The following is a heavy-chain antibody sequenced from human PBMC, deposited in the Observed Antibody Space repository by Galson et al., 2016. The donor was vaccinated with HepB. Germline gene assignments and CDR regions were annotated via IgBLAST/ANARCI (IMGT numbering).Heavy chain of an antibody. J-gene: IGHJ5*02. CDR3: TRVPTYYYNSGSYNNWFDP. CDR2: RKQDGREK. V-gene: IGHV3-7*01. CDR1: GFTFSSDR. D-gene: IGHD3-10*01. Sequence: SLRLSCAASGFTFSSDRMTWVRQAPGKGLEWVANRKQDGREKYYRDSVKRRFTISRDNAKNSLDLQLQSRRVEDTAVYYCTRVPTYYYNSGSYNNWFDPWGQGTLVTVSS.